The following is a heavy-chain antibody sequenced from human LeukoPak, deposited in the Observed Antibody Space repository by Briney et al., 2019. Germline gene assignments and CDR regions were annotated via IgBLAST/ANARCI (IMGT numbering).Heavy chain of an antibody. J-gene: IGHJ5*02. V-gene: IGHV1-8*02. D-gene: IGHD6-13*01. Sequence: GASVKVSCKASGGTFSSYDINWVRQATGQGLEWMGWMNPNSGNTGYAQKFQGGVTMTRNTSISTAYMELSSLRSEDTAVYYCARRRRPAAGTVWFDPWGQGTLVTVSS. CDR3: ARRRRPAAGTVWFDP. CDR1: GGTFSSYD. CDR2: MNPNSGNT.